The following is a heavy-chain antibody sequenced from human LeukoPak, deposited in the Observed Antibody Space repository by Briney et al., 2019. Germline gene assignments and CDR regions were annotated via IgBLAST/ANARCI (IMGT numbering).Heavy chain of an antibody. CDR1: GFAFSRYG. CDR2: ISTTGSTI. CDR3: ASLQSNGGYDY. Sequence: GGSLRHSCAASGFAFSRYGMNWVRQAPGKGLEWVSYISTTGSTIYYADSVKGRFTFSRDNAKNSVYLQMTSLRAEATAVYYCASLQSNGGYDYWGQGTLVTVSS. D-gene: IGHD2-8*01. J-gene: IGHJ4*02. V-gene: IGHV3-48*03.